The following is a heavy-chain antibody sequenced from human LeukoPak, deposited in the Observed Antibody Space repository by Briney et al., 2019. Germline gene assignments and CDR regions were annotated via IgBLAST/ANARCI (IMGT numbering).Heavy chain of an antibody. D-gene: IGHD4-17*01. J-gene: IGHJ4*02. V-gene: IGHV3-7*01. CDR1: GFTFSRHW. CDR2: IKQDGNEN. CDR3: VRGPHYGAYTDYFDY. Sequence: GGSLRLSCAASGFTFSRHWMSWVRQAPGKGLEWVVTIKQDGNENDYVDSVKGRFTISRDDAKNSLYLQMNSLRVEDTALYYCVRGPHYGAYTDYFDYWGRGTLVTVSS.